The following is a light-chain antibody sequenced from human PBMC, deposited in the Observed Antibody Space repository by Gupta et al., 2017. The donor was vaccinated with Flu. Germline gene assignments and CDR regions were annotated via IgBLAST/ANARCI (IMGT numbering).Light chain of an antibody. CDR2: GAT. J-gene: IGLJ2*01. V-gene: IGLV7-43*01. CDR1: TGAVTSWYY. Sequence: QTVVTQEPSLTVTPGQTVTLTCASSTGAVTSWYYPNWFQQKPGQPPRSLIYGATNKHSWTPARFSGSLLGGKAALTLSGVQPEDEAEYYCLLYYGGAQHFGGGTKLTV. CDR3: LLYYGGAQH.